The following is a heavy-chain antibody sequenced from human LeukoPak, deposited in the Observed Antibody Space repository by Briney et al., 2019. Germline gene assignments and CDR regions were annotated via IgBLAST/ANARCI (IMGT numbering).Heavy chain of an antibody. CDR3: ARQGIADDY. V-gene: IGHV5-51*01. D-gene: IGHD6-13*01. CDR1: GYSFTSYW. CDR2: IYPGDSDT. J-gene: IGHJ4*02. Sequence: GESLKISCKGSGYSFTSYWIGRGRQLPGKGLEGMGIIYPGDSDTRYSPSSQGQATIPANKSISTAYLQWSSLKASDTAMYYCARQGIADDYWGQGTLVTVSS.